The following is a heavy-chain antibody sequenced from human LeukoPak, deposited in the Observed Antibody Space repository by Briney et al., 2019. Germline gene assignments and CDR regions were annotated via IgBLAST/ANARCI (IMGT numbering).Heavy chain of an antibody. CDR2: ISSSSSYI. CDR3: ASLGTSPLNWFDP. V-gene: IGHV3-21*01. D-gene: IGHD4-23*01. J-gene: IGHJ5*02. Sequence: PGGSLRLSCAASGFTFSSYSMNWVRQAPGKGLEWVSSISSSSSYIYYADSVKGRFTISRDNAKNSLYLQMNSLRAEDTAVYYCASLGTSPLNWFDPWGQGTLVTVSS. CDR1: GFTFSSYS.